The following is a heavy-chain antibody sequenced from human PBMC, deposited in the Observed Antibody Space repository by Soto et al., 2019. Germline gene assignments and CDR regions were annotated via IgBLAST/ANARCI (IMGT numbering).Heavy chain of an antibody. CDR3: ARTLYCSGGSCYVALDAFDI. CDR1: GYTFTSFA. J-gene: IGHJ3*02. CDR2: INAGNGNT. D-gene: IGHD2-15*01. Sequence: ASVKVSCTASGYTFTSFALHWVRQAPGHRLGCMGWINAGNGNTKYSQKFQGRVTITRDTSASTAYMELSSLRSEDTAVYYCARTLYCSGGSCYVALDAFDIWGQGTMVTVSS. V-gene: IGHV1-3*01.